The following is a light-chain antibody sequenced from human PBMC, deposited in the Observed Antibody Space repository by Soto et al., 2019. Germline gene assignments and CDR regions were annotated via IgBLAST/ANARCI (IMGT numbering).Light chain of an antibody. Sequence: SVLTQPASVSGSPGHSITISCTGTSSDVVGYNYVSWYQHHPGKAPKLMIFDVSNRPSGVSNRFSGSKSGNTASLTISGLQPEDEADYYCGSYTTSNTRQIVFGTGTKVTVL. CDR1: SSDVVGYNY. V-gene: IGLV2-14*03. CDR2: DVS. J-gene: IGLJ1*01. CDR3: GSYTTSNTRQIV.